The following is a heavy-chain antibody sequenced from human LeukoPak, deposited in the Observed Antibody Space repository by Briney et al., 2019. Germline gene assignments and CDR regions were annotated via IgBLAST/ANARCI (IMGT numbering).Heavy chain of an antibody. CDR2: FSAYIGNR. D-gene: IGHD6-13*01. CDR3: ARDLASSSRTGFDL. CDR1: GYTFTSYG. Sequence: ASVKVSCKASGYTFTSYGISWGRQAPGQGLEWKGRFSAYIGNRNYAQKLQGRVTMTTDTSTSTAYMELRSLRSDDTAVYYCARDLASSSRTGFDLWGQGTVVSVST. J-gene: IGHJ5*02. V-gene: IGHV1-18*01.